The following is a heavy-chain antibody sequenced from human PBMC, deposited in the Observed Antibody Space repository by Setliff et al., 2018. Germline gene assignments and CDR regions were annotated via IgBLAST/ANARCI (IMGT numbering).Heavy chain of an antibody. D-gene: IGHD3-10*01. CDR2: INQDGSEK. V-gene: IGHV3-7*01. J-gene: IGHJ4*02. Sequence: QPGGSLRLSCAASGFTFSSYWMSWVRQAPGKGLEWVANINQDGSEKYYADSVKGRFTISRDNAKNPLYLQMNSLRADDTAVYYCARPGRSNYWDSFDYWGQGTLVTVSS. CDR1: GFTFSSYW. CDR3: ARPGRSNYWDSFDY.